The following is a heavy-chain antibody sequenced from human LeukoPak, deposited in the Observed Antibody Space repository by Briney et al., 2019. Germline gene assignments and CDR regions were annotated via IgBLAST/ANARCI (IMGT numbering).Heavy chain of an antibody. J-gene: IGHJ5*02. V-gene: IGHV4-34*01. CDR1: GGSFSGYY. D-gene: IGHD2-15*01. CDR2: INHSGST. Sequence: SETLSLTCAVYGGSFSGYYWSWIRQPPGKGLEWIGEINHSGSTNYNPSLKSRATISVDTSKNQFSLKLSSVTGADTAVYYCARGPDIVVVVAASNWFDPWGQGTLVTVSS. CDR3: ARGPDIVVVVAASNWFDP.